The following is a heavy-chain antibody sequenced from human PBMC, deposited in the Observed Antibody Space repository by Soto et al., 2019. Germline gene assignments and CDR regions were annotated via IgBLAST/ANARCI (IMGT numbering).Heavy chain of an antibody. J-gene: IGHJ4*02. CDR1: GASITYGAYS. D-gene: IGHD3-10*01. CDR3: ARGGGFDSFDY. CDR2: INHLETT. V-gene: IGHV4-30-2*01. Sequence: SETLSLTCTVSGASITYGAYSWSWIRQTPGKGLEWIGYINHLETTFYNPSFESRLTLSIDRTKNQFSLNLKSMSAADRAVYFCARGGGFDSFDYWGQGILVTV.